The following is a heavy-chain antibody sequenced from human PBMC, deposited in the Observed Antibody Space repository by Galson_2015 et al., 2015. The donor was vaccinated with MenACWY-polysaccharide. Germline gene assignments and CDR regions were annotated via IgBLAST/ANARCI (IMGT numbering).Heavy chain of an antibody. CDR3: ARGGLPGAMDF. Sequence: SLRLSCAASGFSFNNHWMNWVRQAPGKGLEWVANMNQDGSTKYSIDSAKGRFTISRDNAKNSLSLQMNSLRGDDTAVYYCARGGLPGAMDFWGQGTLVTVSS. CDR2: MNQDGSTK. J-gene: IGHJ4*02. V-gene: IGHV3-7*01. D-gene: IGHD2-2*01. CDR1: GFSFNNHW.